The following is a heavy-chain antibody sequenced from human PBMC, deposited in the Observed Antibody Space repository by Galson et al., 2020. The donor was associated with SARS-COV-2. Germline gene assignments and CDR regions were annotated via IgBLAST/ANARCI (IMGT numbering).Heavy chain of an antibody. CDR2: LDTSSTYI. CDR1: GFTFSSYW. CDR3: ARSPPASTSGTSIYFDY. J-gene: IGHJ4*02. Sequence: GESLKISCAASGFTFSSYWMSWVRQAPGKGLEWVASLDTSSTYIYHADSLKGRFTISRDNAENSLYLQMNSLRAEDTAVYYCARSPPASTSGTSIYFDYWGQGTQVTVSS. D-gene: IGHD3-10*01. V-gene: IGHV3-21*01.